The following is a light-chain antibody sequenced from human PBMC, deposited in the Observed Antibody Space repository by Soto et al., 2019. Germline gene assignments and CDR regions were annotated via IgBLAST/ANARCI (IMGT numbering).Light chain of an antibody. CDR1: SSDIGDYNY. J-gene: IGLJ3*02. CDR2: EVN. Sequence: QSALTQPASVSGSPGQSITISCTGTSSDIGDYNYVSWYQQHPGRAPKLLIYEVNNRPSGVSSRFSGSKSGNTASLTVSGLQAEDEADYYCSSYTGNSALNWVFGGGTKVTVL. V-gene: IGLV2-14*01. CDR3: SSYTGNSALNWV.